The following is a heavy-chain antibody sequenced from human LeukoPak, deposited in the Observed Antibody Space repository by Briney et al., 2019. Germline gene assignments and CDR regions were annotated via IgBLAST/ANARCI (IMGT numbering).Heavy chain of an antibody. J-gene: IGHJ4*02. V-gene: IGHV3-21*01. CDR2: ISSSSSYI. CDR3: ARGRRAVRGVFDY. Sequence: GGSLRLSCAASGFTFSSYSMNWVRQAPGKGLEWVSSISSSSSYIYYADSVKGRFTISRDNAKNSLYLQMNSLRAEDTAVYYCARGRRAVRGVFDYWGQGTLVTVSS. CDR1: GFTFSSYS. D-gene: IGHD3-10*01.